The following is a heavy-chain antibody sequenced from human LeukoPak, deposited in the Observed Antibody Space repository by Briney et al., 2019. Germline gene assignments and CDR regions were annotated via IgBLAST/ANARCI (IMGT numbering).Heavy chain of an antibody. CDR2: ISSNGGST. Sequence: GGSLRLSCAASGFTFSSYAMHWVRQAPGKGLEYVSAISSNGGSTYYANSVKGRFTISRDNSKNTLYLQMGSLRAEDMAVYYCARSLDPRLYYYYGMDVWAKGPRSPSP. V-gene: IGHV3-64*01. J-gene: IGHJ6*02. CDR3: ARSLDPRLYYYYGMDV. CDR1: GFTFSSYA.